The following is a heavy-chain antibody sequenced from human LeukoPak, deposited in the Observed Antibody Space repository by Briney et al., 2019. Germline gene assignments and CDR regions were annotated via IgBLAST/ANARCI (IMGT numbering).Heavy chain of an antibody. V-gene: IGHV3-30*02. D-gene: IGHD2-2*02. CDR1: GFTFSSYG. Sequence: GGSLRLSCAASGFTFSSYGMHCVRQAPGKGLEWVAFIRYDATNTYYTDSVKGRFTISRDNSKNTLSLQMNSLRPEDTALYYCAKDPLYIDYWGQGTLVTVSS. J-gene: IGHJ4*02. CDR3: AKDPLYIDY. CDR2: IRYDATNT.